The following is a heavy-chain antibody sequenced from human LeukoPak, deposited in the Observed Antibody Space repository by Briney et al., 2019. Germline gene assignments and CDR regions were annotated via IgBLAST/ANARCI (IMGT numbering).Heavy chain of an antibody. CDR2: IKQDGSER. CDR1: GFTFGSYW. D-gene: IGHD6-6*01. CDR3: ARDSPPARPYYYYYMDV. J-gene: IGHJ6*03. V-gene: IGHV3-7*01. Sequence: GGSLRLSCAASGFTFGSYWMSWVRQAPGKGLEWVANIKQDGSERYYVDSVKGRFTISRDNAKNSLYLQMNSLRAEDTAVYYCARDSPPARPYYYYYMDVWGKGTTVTVSS.